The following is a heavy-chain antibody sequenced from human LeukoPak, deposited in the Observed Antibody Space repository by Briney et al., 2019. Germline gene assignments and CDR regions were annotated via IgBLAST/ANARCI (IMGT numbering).Heavy chain of an antibody. CDR1: GFSFSGYG. D-gene: IGHD4-17*01. CDR2: IRYDGITK. J-gene: IGHJ4*02. CDR3: AALHTGTFVDY. V-gene: IGHV3-30*02. Sequence: GGSLRLSCAASGFSFSGYGMHWVRQVPGKGLEWVAFIRYDGITKFYIDSVKGRSAISRDNSKNTLSLQMNSLRTEDTAVYYCAALHTGTFVDYWGQGTLVTVSS.